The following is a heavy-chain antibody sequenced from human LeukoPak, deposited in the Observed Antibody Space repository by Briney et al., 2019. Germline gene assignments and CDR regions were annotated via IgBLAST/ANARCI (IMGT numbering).Heavy chain of an antibody. CDR2: INPNSGGT. CDR3: ARDQGALGSGSYYNSEGPRGSLYYGMDV. J-gene: IGHJ6*02. D-gene: IGHD3-10*01. CDR1: GYTFTGYY. Sequence: GASVKVSCKASGYTFTGYYMHWVRQAPGQGLEWMGWINPNSGGTNYAQKFQGWVTMTRDTSISTAYMELSRLRSDDTAVYYCARDQGALGSGSYYNSEGPRGSLYYGMDVWGQGTTVTVSS. V-gene: IGHV1-2*04.